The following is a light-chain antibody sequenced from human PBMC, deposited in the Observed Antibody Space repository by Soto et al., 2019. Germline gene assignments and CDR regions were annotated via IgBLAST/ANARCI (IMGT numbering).Light chain of an antibody. Sequence: QPVLTQSSSASASLGSSVKRTCTLSSGHSSYIIAWHQQQPGKAPRYLMKLEGSGSYNKGSGVPDRFSGSSSGADRYLTISNLQFEDEADYYCETWDSNTHKVFGGGTKLTVL. CDR3: ETWDSNTHKV. J-gene: IGLJ2*01. V-gene: IGLV4-60*02. CDR2: LEGSGSY. CDR1: SGHSSYI.